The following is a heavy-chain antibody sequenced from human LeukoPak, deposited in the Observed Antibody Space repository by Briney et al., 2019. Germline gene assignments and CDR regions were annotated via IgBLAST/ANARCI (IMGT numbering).Heavy chain of an antibody. CDR3: ARGIAGYNSRGFDY. V-gene: IGHV5-51*01. D-gene: IGHD3-10*01. CDR1: GCLFSNYW. Sequence: GESLQISCKGSGCLFSNYWIAWVRQMPGKGLEWMGIIYPGDSDTRYSPSFQGQVTISADKSISTASLQWSSLKASDTAIYYCARGIAGYNSRGFDYWGQGTLVTVSS. CDR2: IYPGDSDT. J-gene: IGHJ4*02.